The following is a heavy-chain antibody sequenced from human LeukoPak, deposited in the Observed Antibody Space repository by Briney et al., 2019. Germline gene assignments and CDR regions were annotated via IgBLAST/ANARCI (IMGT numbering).Heavy chain of an antibody. CDR1: GGSISSSSYY. D-gene: IGHD3-3*01. CDR2: IYYSGST. CDR3: ARLRLYYDFWSGYYGPFDY. J-gene: IGHJ4*02. V-gene: IGHV4-39*01. Sequence: PSETLSLTCTVSGGSISSSSYYWGWIRQPPGKGLEWIGSIYYSGSTYYNPSLKIRVTISVDTSKNQFSLKLSSVTAADTAVYYCARLRLYYDFWSGYYGPFDYWGQGTLVTVSS.